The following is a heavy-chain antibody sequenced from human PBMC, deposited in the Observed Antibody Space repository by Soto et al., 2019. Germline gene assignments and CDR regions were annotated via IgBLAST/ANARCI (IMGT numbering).Heavy chain of an antibody. CDR1: GYTLTELS. J-gene: IGHJ6*02. Sequence: GASVKVSCKVSGYTLTELSMHWVRQAPGKGLEWMGGFDPEDGETIYAQKFQGRVTMTEDTSTDTAYMELSSLRSEDTAVYYCATDLGILTGYRANHPNYYYYYGMDVWGQGTTVTVSS. CDR2: FDPEDGET. CDR3: ATDLGILTGYRANHPNYYYYYGMDV. D-gene: IGHD3-9*01. V-gene: IGHV1-24*01.